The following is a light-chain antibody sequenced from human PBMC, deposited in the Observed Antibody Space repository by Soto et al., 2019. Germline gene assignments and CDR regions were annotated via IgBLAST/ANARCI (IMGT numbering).Light chain of an antibody. CDR1: QSVSSS. V-gene: IGKV3D-15*01. CDR2: GAS. CDR3: QQYNNWPRT. Sequence: EIVLTQSPGTLSLSPGERATLSCRANQSVSSSYVAWYQQKPGQAPRLLIYGASNRATGIAARFSGSGSGTEFTLTISSLQSEDFAVYYCQQYNNWPRTFGQGTKVDNK. J-gene: IGKJ1*01.